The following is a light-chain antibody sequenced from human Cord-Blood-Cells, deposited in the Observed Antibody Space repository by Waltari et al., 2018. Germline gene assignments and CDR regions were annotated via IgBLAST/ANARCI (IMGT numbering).Light chain of an antibody. CDR1: HSVSSN. CDR2: GAS. J-gene: IGKJ2*03. V-gene: IGKV3D-15*01. CDR3: QQYNNWPYS. Sequence: EIVMTQSPATLSVSPGERATLSCRASHSVSSNLAWYQQNPGQAPRLLIYGASTRATGIPARFSGSGSGTEFTLTISSLQSEDFAVYYCQQYNNWPYSFGQGTKLEIK.